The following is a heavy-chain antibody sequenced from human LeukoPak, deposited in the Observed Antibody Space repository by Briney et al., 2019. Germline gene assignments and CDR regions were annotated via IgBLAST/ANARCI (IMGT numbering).Heavy chain of an antibody. V-gene: IGHV1-46*01. CDR2: VNPSGDST. J-gene: IGHJ4*02. Sequence: ASVKVSCKASGGTFSSYAISWVRQAPGQGLEWMGIVNPSGDSTNYAQNFQGRVTMTGDTSTSTVYMELSSLRSEDTAVYYCARANYYGSGSRDYWGQGTLVTVSS. D-gene: IGHD3-10*01. CDR1: GGTFSSYA. CDR3: ARANYYGSGSRDY.